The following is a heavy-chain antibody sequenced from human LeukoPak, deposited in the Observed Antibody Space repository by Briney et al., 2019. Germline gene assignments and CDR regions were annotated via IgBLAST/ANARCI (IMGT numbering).Heavy chain of an antibody. CDR1: GFTFSSYA. D-gene: IGHD2-15*01. Sequence: GGSLRLSCAASGFTFSSYAMSWVRQAPGEGLEWVSAISGSGGSTYYADSVKGRFTISRDNSKNTLYLQMNSLRAEDTAVYYCAKEGVVDCSGGSCYSEPYYFDYWGQGTLVTVSS. V-gene: IGHV3-23*01. J-gene: IGHJ4*02. CDR3: AKEGVVDCSGGSCYSEPYYFDY. CDR2: ISGSGGST.